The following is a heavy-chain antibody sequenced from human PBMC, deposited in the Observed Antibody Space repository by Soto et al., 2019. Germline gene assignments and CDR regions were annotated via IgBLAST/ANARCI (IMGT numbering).Heavy chain of an antibody. V-gene: IGHV3-30*18. Sequence: QVQLVESGGGVVQPGRSLRLSCAASGFTFSSYGMHWVRQAPGKGLEWVAVISYDGSNKYYADSVKGRFTISRENSKNTLYLQMNSLRAEDTAVYYCAKDRGLARDYSHSGMDVWGQGTTVTVSS. CDR1: GFTFSSYG. CDR3: AKDRGLARDYSHSGMDV. J-gene: IGHJ6*02. CDR2: ISYDGSNK. D-gene: IGHD6-19*01.